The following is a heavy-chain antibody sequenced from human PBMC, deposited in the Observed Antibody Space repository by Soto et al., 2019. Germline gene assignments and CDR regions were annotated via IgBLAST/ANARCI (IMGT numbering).Heavy chain of an antibody. D-gene: IGHD2-21*02. CDR3: AEEVPQLVVVTASDY. J-gene: IGHJ4*02. V-gene: IGHV3-30*18. CDR1: GFTFRNFG. Sequence: SLRLSCAASGFTFRNFGMHWVRQAPGKGLEWVAVISYDGTNKYYADSVKGRFTISRDNSKNTLYLQINSLRAEETDVYYCAEEVPQLVVVTASDYWGQGNQVTVSS. CDR2: ISYDGTNK.